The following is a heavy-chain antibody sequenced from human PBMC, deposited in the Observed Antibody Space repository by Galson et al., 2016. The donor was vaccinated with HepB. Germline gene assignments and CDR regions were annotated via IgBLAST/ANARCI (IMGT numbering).Heavy chain of an antibody. CDR3: ARSVLRWRGMDV. Sequence: SLRLSCAASGFTFSYYAIHWVRQAPGKGLEWVAVISYDGSNKYYADSVKGRFTISRDNSKNMLYLQMNSLRAEDTAVYYCARSVLRWRGMDVWGQGTTVTVSS. CDR2: ISYDGSNK. D-gene: IGHD2-21*01. CDR1: GFTFSYYA. V-gene: IGHV3-30*04. J-gene: IGHJ6*02.